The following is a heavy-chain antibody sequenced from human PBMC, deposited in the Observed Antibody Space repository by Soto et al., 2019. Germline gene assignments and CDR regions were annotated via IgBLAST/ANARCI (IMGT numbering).Heavy chain of an antibody. D-gene: IGHD3-3*01. Sequence: EVQLVESGGSLVQPGGSLKLSCAASGFTFSGSAMHWVRQASGKGLEWVGRIRSKPNNYATAYGASVKGTFTISRDDSKNTAYLQMNSLNTEDTAMYYCSRQASDFWSGKPQYYMDVWGKGTTVTVSS. J-gene: IGHJ6*03. CDR2: IRSKPNNYAT. CDR1: GFTFSGSA. CDR3: SRQASDFWSGKPQYYMDV. V-gene: IGHV3-73*01.